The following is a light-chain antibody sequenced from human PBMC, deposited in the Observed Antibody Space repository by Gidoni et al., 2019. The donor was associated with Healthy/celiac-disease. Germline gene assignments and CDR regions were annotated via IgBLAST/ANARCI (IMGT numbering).Light chain of an antibody. Sequence: DNQMTQSPSSLSASVGDRVTITCQASQDISNYLNWYKQKPGKAPKLLIYDASNLETGVPSRFSGSGSGTDFTFTISSLQPEDIATYYCQQYDNLPLTFXXXTKVEIK. V-gene: IGKV1-33*01. CDR2: DAS. CDR3: QQYDNLPLT. CDR1: QDISNY. J-gene: IGKJ1*01.